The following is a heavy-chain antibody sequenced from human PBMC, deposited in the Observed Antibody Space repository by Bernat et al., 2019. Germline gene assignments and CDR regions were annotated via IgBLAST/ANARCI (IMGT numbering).Heavy chain of an antibody. J-gene: IGHJ4*02. V-gene: IGHV3-23*01. CDR1: GFTFSSYA. D-gene: IGHD6-13*01. CDR2: ISGSGGST. Sequence: EVQLLESGGGLVQPGGSLRLSCAASGFTFSSYAMSWVRQAPGKGLEWVSAISGSGGSTYYADSVKGRFTISRDNSKSTLYLHMNSRRAEDTAVYYCAKESAAASRSVDYWGQGTLVTVSS. CDR3: AKESAAASRSVDY.